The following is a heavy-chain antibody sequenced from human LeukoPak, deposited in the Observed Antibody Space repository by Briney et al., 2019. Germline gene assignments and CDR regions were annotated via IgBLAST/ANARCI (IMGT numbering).Heavy chain of an antibody. D-gene: IGHD2-8*01. Sequence: GGSLRLSCSASGFTFRNYGMHWVRQAPGKGLEYVSTISSYGGSTYYADLVKGRFTISRDNSKNTRYLQMSGLRAEDTAVYYCVKDLYSYSFDYWGQGTLVTVSS. CDR1: GFTFRNYG. CDR3: VKDLYSYSFDY. J-gene: IGHJ4*02. CDR2: ISSYGGST. V-gene: IGHV3-64D*09.